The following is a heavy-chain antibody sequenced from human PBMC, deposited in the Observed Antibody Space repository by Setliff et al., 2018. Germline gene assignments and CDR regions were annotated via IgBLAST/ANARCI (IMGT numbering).Heavy chain of an antibody. V-gene: IGHV1-18*01. J-gene: IGHJ4*02. Sequence: ASVKVSCKTSGYTFTSYGISWVRQGPGQGLEWMGWISAYNGNTNYAQKFQGRVTMTTDTSTSTAYMELRSLRSDDTAVYYCAREGIERYQYYNFWSGYYTPDYWGQGTLVTVS. D-gene: IGHD3-3*01. CDR3: AREGIERYQYYNFWSGYYTPDY. CDR1: GYTFTSYG. CDR2: ISAYNGNT.